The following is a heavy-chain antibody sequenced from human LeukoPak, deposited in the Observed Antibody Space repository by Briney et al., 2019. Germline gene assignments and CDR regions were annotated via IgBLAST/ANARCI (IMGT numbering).Heavy chain of an antibody. V-gene: IGHV3-74*01. Sequence: PGGSLRLSCAASGFTFSNYWMYWVRQGPWKGLVWVSRIKTDGSSTTYADSVKGRFTISRDNAKNTLYLQMNSLRAEDTAVYYCVRGYCVGSSCSRAYWGQGTLLTVSS. CDR3: VRGYCVGSSCSRAY. CDR1: GFTFSNYW. CDR2: IKTDGSST. J-gene: IGHJ4*02. D-gene: IGHD2-15*01.